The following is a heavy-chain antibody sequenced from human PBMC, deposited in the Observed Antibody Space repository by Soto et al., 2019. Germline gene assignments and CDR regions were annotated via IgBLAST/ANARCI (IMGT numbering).Heavy chain of an antibody. Sequence: QVQLVQSGAEVKKPGSSVKVSCKASGGTFSSYAISWVRQAPGQGLEWMGIINPSGGSTSYAQKFQGRVTMTRDTSTSTVYMELSSLRSEDTAVYYCARAGIAVNHWGQGTLVTVSS. J-gene: IGHJ5*02. CDR2: INPSGGST. CDR3: ARAGIAVNH. V-gene: IGHV1-46*01. CDR1: GGTFSSYA. D-gene: IGHD6-19*01.